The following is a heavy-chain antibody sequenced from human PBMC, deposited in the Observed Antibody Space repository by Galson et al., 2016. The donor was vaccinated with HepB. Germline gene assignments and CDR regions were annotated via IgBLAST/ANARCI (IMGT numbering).Heavy chain of an antibody. CDR1: GFAFSVYG. D-gene: IGHD1-26*01. V-gene: IGHV3-23*01. CDR3: ARDSGRFYDDY. CDR2: ISTSGSST. J-gene: IGHJ4*02. Sequence: SLRLSCAASGFAFSVYGMTWVRQAPRRGLEWVSAISTSGSSTDYADSVKGRFTISRDNAKNSLYLQMNSLRAEDTAIYYCARDSGRFYDDYWGQGILVTVSS.